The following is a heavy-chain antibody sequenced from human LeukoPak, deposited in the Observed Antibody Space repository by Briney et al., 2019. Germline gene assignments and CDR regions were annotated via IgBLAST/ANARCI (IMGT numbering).Heavy chain of an antibody. J-gene: IGHJ6*02. CDR3: AKDRSDNSSWYCMDV. CDR2: LSGGGDNT. Sequence: GGSLRLSGAASGFTFSNYAMSWVRQAPGKALEWVSGLSGGGDNTYYVDSVKGRFTISRDNSKNMLYLQMNSLRVEDTAVYYCAKDRSDNSSWYCMDVWGQGTTVTVSS. D-gene: IGHD6-13*01. V-gene: IGHV3-23*01. CDR1: GFTFSNYA.